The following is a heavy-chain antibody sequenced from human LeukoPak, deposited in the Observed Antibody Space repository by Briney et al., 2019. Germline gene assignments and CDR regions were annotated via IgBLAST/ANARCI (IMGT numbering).Heavy chain of an antibody. CDR2: IYPRDGST. J-gene: IGHJ6*02. Sequence: GASVKVSCKASGYTFTSNYIHWVRQAPGQGLEWMGMIYPRDGSTSYAQKFQGRVTVTRDTSTSTVHMELSGLRSEDTAVYYCARVGGSNYYYYGMDVWGQGTTVTVSS. CDR1: GYTFTSNY. V-gene: IGHV1-46*01. CDR3: ARVGGSNYYYYGMDV. D-gene: IGHD2-15*01.